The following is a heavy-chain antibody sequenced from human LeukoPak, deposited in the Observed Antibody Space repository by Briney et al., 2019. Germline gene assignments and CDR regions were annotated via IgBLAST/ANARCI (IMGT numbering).Heavy chain of an antibody. Sequence: PSETLSLTCAVYGGSFSGYYWSWIRQPPGKGLEWIGEINHSGSTNYNPSLKSRVTISVDTSKNQFSPKLSSVTAADTAVYYCARDAVVPLYGMDVWGQGTTVTVSS. V-gene: IGHV4-34*01. J-gene: IGHJ6*02. CDR3: ARDAVVPLYGMDV. CDR1: GGSFSGYY. D-gene: IGHD2-2*01. CDR2: INHSGST.